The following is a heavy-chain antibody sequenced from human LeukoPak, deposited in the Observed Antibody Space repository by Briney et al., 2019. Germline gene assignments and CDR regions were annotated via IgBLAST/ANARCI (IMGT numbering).Heavy chain of an antibody. CDR2: ISTYNGDT. CDR3: ARDRDTGAVPGTWIIVY. CDR1: GYTFTSYG. J-gene: IGHJ4*02. D-gene: IGHD6-13*01. Sequence: SVRVSCKASGYTFTSYGISWVRQAPGQGLLWMGWISTYNGDTHYAQNLQGRLTITTDTSTSTAYMELRSLRSDDTAVYYCARDRDTGAVPGTWIIVYWGQGTLVTVSS. V-gene: IGHV1-18*01.